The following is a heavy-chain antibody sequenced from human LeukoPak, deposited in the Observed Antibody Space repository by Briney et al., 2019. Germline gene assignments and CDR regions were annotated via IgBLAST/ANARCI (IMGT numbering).Heavy chain of an antibody. V-gene: IGHV3-30*02. J-gene: IGHJ4*02. CDR2: IRYDESDK. CDR1: GFTISIYG. D-gene: IGHD3-10*01. Sequence: GGSLRLSCAASGFTISIYGMHWVRQAPGKGLEWVAFIRYDESDKKYKDSVKGRFTVSKDNSKNTLSLQMHSLRLEDTAVYYCATHYYASGNYYNPIFYWGQGALVTVSS. CDR3: ATHYYASGNYYNPIFY.